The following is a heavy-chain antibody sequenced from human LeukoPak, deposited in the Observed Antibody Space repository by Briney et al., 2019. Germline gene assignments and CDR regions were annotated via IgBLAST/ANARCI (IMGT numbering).Heavy chain of an antibody. CDR1: GGSFSGYY. CDR2: INHSGST. Sequence: SETPSLTCAVYGGSFSGYYWSWIRQPPGKGLEWIGEINHSGSTNYNPSLKSRVTISVDTSKNQFSLKLSSVTAADTAVYYCARVRRTGTTIFGVVMNYYFDYWGQGTLVTVSS. CDR3: ARVRRTGTTIFGVVMNYYFDY. J-gene: IGHJ4*02. V-gene: IGHV4-34*01. D-gene: IGHD3-3*01.